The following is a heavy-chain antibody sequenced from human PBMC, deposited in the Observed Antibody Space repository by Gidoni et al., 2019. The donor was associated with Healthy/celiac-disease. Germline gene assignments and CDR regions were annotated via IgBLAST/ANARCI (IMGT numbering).Heavy chain of an antibody. J-gene: IGHJ4*02. Sequence: EVQLLESGGGLVQPGGSLRLSCAASGFTFSSYAMSWVRQAPGKGLEWVSAISGSGGSTYYADSVKGRFTISRDNSKNTLYLQMNSLRAEDTAVYYCAKDLPHYDFWSGYFDYWGQGTLVTVSS. D-gene: IGHD3-3*01. V-gene: IGHV3-23*01. CDR3: AKDLPHYDFWSGYFDY. CDR2: ISGSGGST. CDR1: GFTFSSYA.